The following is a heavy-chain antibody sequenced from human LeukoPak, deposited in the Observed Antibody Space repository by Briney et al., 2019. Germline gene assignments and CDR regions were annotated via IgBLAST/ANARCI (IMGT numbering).Heavy chain of an antibody. D-gene: IGHD1-20*01. Sequence: GGSLRLSCAASGFTLSSYAMHWVRQAPGKGLEWVAVISYEGTNKYYADSVKGRFTISRDNSKNTLYLQMNSLRAEDTAVYYCATGITGSILLPDYWGQGTLVTVSS. J-gene: IGHJ4*02. CDR1: GFTLSSYA. CDR3: ATGITGSILLPDY. CDR2: ISYEGTNK. V-gene: IGHV3-30-3*01.